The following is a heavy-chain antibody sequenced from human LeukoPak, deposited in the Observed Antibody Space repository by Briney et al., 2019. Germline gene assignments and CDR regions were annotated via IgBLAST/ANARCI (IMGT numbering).Heavy chain of an antibody. CDR2: ISGSGTTT. V-gene: IGHV3-23*01. Sequence: GGSLRLSCAASGFTFNSYGMSWVRQAPGKGLEWVSVISGSGTTTYYVDSVKGRFTVSRDNSKNTLYLQINSLRAEDMALYYCAKSSDGSTSFDQWGQGTLVTVSS. CDR3: AKSSDGSTSFDQ. D-gene: IGHD2-2*01. CDR1: GFTFNSYG. J-gene: IGHJ4*02.